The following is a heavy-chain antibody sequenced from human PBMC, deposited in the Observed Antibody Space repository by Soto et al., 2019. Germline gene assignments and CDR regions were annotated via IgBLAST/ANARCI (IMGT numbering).Heavy chain of an antibody. CDR3: ARDRWGEDGSGSYSLDY. D-gene: IGHD3-10*01. V-gene: IGHV4-59*01. Sequence: QVQLQESGPGLVKPSETLSLTGTVSGGSISSYYWSWIRQPPGKGLEWIGYIYYSGSTNYNPSLKSRVTISVDKSKNQFSLKLSSVTAADTAVYYCARDRWGEDGSGSYSLDYWGQGTLVTVSS. CDR1: GGSISSYY. J-gene: IGHJ4*02. CDR2: IYYSGST.